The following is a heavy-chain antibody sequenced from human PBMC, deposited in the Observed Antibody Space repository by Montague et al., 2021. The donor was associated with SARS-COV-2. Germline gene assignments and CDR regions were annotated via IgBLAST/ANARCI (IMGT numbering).Heavy chain of an antibody. CDR3: ARGRPVQGSFRHFDSISSGALDI. CDR1: RGSFSNYY. J-gene: IGHJ3*02. D-gene: IGHD3-9*01. V-gene: IGHV4-34*01. CDR2: INQGGAP. Sequence: SETLSLTCAVSRGSFSNYYWAWIRQSPGKGLEWIGEINQGGAPNYTPSLKGRVTISLDTSKKQISLKSNSVTVADTAVFFCARGRPVQGSFRHFDSISSGALDIWAQGSLVIVSS.